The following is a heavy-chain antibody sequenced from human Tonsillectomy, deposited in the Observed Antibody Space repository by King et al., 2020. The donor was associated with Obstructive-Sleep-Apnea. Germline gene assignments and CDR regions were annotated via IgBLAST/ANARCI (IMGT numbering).Heavy chain of an antibody. V-gene: IGHV4-34*01. D-gene: IGHD3-22*01. CDR2: INHSGST. CDR3: ARGDTMIFVVTPDAFDI. Sequence: VQLQQWGAGLLKPSETLSLTCAVYGGSFSGYYWSWIRQPPGKGLEWIGEINHSGSTNYNPSLKSRVTISVDTSKNQFSLKLSSVTAADTAVYYCARGDTMIFVVTPDAFDIWGRGTMVTVSS. CDR1: GGSFSGYY. J-gene: IGHJ3*02.